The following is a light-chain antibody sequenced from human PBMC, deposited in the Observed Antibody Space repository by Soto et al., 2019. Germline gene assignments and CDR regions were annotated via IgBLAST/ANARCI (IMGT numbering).Light chain of an antibody. Sequence: VLTQSPGTRSLSPGERATLSCRARQSVTTQLAWYQQKPGQAPRLIIHGASSRATGVPDRITGSGSGTDFTLSISRLEPEDFAVYYCQNYGGSTRTFGQGTKVEIK. CDR2: GAS. CDR1: QSVTTQ. V-gene: IGKV3-20*01. CDR3: QNYGGSTRT. J-gene: IGKJ1*01.